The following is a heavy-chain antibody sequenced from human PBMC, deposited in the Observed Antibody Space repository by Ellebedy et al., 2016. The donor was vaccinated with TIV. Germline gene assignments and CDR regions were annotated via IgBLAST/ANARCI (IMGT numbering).Heavy chain of an antibody. D-gene: IGHD3-16*01. Sequence: GESLKISXVVSGFTFSQYWMSWVRQAPGKGLEWVANINEDGSEENYVDSVTGRFTVSRDNAKNSLYLQMNSLRGEDTAVYYCAGDPEGGAIDVWGRGTLVTVSS. J-gene: IGHJ3*01. CDR1: GFTFSQYW. CDR3: AGDPEGGAIDV. CDR2: INEDGSEE. V-gene: IGHV3-7*04.